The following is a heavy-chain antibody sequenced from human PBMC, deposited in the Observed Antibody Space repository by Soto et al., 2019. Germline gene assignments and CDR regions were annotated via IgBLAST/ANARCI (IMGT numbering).Heavy chain of an antibody. CDR3: AREGHRSIAARPSFDY. CDR1: GYTFTSYG. V-gene: IGHV1-18*01. Sequence: WASVKVSCKASGYTFTSYGISWVRQAPGQGLEWMGWISAYNGNTNYAQKLQGRVTMTTDTSTSTAYMELRSLRSDDTAVYYCAREGHRSIAARPSFDYWGQGTLVTVSS. D-gene: IGHD6-6*01. CDR2: ISAYNGNT. J-gene: IGHJ4*02.